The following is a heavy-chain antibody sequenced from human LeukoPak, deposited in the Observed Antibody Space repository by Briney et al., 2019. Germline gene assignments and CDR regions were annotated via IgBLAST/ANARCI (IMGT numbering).Heavy chain of an antibody. D-gene: IGHD3-9*01. CDR3: ARELLRHDILTGSYFDY. CDR2: IYYSGST. Sequence: SETLSLTCTASGGSMSSYYWSWIRQPPGKGLEWIGYIYYSGSTDYNPSLKSRVTISVDTSKNQFSLKLSSVTAADTAVYYCARELLRHDILTGSYFDYWGQGTLVTVSS. V-gene: IGHV4-59*01. J-gene: IGHJ4*02. CDR1: GGSMSSYY.